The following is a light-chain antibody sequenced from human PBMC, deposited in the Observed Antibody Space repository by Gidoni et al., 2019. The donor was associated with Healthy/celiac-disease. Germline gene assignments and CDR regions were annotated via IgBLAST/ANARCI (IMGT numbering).Light chain of an antibody. J-gene: IGLJ2*01. CDR2: GKN. CDR1: SLRSYY. CDR3: NSRDSSGNFVV. Sequence: SSELTQDPAVSVALGQTVRITCQGDSLRSYYASWYQQKPGQAPVLVIYGKNNRPSGIPDRFSGSSAGNTASLTITGAQAEDDADYCCNSRDSSGNFVVFGGGTKLTVL. V-gene: IGLV3-19*01.